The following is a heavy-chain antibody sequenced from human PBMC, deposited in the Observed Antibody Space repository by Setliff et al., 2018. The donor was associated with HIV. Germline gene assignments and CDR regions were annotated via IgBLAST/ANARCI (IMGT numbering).Heavy chain of an antibody. CDR2: ISSSSSYM. J-gene: IGHJ2*01. CDR1: GFTFSSYS. CDR3: ARDVNGYDMNWYFDL. D-gene: IGHD5-12*01. Sequence: GGSLRLSCAASGFTFSSYSMNWVRQAPGKGLEWVSSISSSSSYMYYADSVKGRFTISRDNAENSLYLQVNSLRAEDTAVYYCARDVNGYDMNWYFDLWGRGTLVTVSS. V-gene: IGHV3-21*01.